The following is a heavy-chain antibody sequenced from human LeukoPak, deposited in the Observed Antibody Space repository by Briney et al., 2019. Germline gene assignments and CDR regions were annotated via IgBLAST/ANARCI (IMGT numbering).Heavy chain of an antibody. D-gene: IGHD3-16*02. Sequence: SETLSLTCTVAGGSISSSSYYWGWIRQPPWKGLEWIGSIDYSGSTYYNPSLKSRVTISVDTSKNQFSLKLSSVTAADTAVYYCARQARAGPILRLGELSSPWGQGTLVTVSS. V-gene: IGHV4-39*01. CDR2: IDYSGST. CDR1: GGSISSSSYY. CDR3: ARQARAGPILRLGELSSP. J-gene: IGHJ5*02.